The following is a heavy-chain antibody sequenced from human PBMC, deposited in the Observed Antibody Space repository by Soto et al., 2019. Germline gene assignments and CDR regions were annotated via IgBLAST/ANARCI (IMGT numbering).Heavy chain of an antibody. V-gene: IGHV3-66*01. CDR3: ATAKLLLPWLFDY. J-gene: IGHJ4*02. CDR2: IYSGGST. Sequence: EVQLVESAGGLVQPGGSLRLSCAASGFTVSSNYMSWVRQAPGKGLEWVSVIYSGGSTYYADSVKGRFTISRDDSKNTLFLQMNSLRAEDTAVYYCATAKLLLPWLFDYWGQGTLVTVSS. CDR1: GFTVSSNY. D-gene: IGHD2-15*01.